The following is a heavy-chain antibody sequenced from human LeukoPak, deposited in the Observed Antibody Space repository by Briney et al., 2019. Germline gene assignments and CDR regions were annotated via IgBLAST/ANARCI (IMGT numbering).Heavy chain of an antibody. CDR3: ARDPPEKGALDF. V-gene: IGHV4-59*01. J-gene: IGHJ4*02. CDR1: RGSLDSFY. CDR2: IYYSGTT. D-gene: IGHD3-16*01. Sequence: PSETLSLTCTVSRGSLDSFYWSWIRQPPGKGLEYIGYIYYSGTTNYDPSLTGRVTKSVDMSKNQFSLTLISVTAADTAVYYCARDPPEKGALDFWGQGTMVTVSS.